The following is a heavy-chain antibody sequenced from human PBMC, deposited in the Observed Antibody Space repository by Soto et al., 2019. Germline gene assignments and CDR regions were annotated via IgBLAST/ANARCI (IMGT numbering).Heavy chain of an antibody. CDR3: ARAPLGIIVAPDF. J-gene: IGHJ4*02. Sequence: SVKVSCKASGYTFTSYGISWVRQAPGQGLEWMGWISAYNGNTNYTQKLRGRVTMTTDTSTSTTYMELSSLTSEDTAVYYCARAPLGIIVAPDFWGQGTLVTVSS. V-gene: IGHV1-18*01. CDR2: ISAYNGNT. D-gene: IGHD3-22*01. CDR1: GYTFTSYG.